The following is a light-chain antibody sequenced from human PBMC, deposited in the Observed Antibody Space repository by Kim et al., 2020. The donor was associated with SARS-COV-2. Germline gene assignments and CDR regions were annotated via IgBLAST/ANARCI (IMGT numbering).Light chain of an antibody. CDR2: DVS. CDR1: SSDFGGYNY. CDR3: SSYTGSSTLGV. J-gene: IGLJ2*01. Sequence: QSPTSSCTGTSSDFGGYNYVSWHQQHPGKAPKLMIYDVSNRPSGVSNRFSGSKSGNTASLTISGLQAEDEADYYCSSYTGSSTLGVFGGGTQLTVL. V-gene: IGLV2-14*03.